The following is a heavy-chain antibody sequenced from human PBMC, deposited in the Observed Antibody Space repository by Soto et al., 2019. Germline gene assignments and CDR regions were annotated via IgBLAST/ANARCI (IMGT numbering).Heavy chain of an antibody. CDR3: AHYGSGSYYKSLNWFDP. V-gene: IGHV2-5*01. CDR1: GCSLSTSGVG. Sequence: SGPTLVNPTQTLTLTCTFSGCSLSTSGVGVGWIRQPPGKALEWLALIYWNDDKRYSPSLKSRLTITKDTSKNQVVLTMTNMDPVDTATYYCAHYGSGSYYKSLNWFDPWGQGTLVTVSS. D-gene: IGHD3-10*01. CDR2: IYWNDDK. J-gene: IGHJ5*02.